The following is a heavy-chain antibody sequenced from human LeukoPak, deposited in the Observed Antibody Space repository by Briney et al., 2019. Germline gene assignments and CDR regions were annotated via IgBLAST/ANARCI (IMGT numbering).Heavy chain of an antibody. CDR2: IWYDGSNK. J-gene: IGHJ4*02. CDR3: ARDSVASDAYYFAY. V-gene: IGHV3-33*08. CDR1: GFTFSSYG. Sequence: GGSLRLSCAASGFTFSSYGMHWVRQAPGKGLEWVAGIWYDGSNKYYADSVKARFPISRDNSTNTLYLQMNSLIAEDTAVYYCARDSVASDAYYFAYWGQGTLVTVSS. D-gene: IGHD2-2*01.